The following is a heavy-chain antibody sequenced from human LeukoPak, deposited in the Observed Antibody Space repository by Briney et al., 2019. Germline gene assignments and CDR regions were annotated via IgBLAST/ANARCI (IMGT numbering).Heavy chain of an antibody. D-gene: IGHD6-19*01. Sequence: GGSLRLSCAASGFTFSSYGMHWVRQAPGKGLEWVAFIRYDGSNKYYADSVKGRFTISRDNSKNTLYLQMNSLRAEDTAVYDCAKGGRSSGWYGAYWGQGTLVTVSS. V-gene: IGHV3-30*02. CDR2: IRYDGSNK. CDR1: GFTFSSYG. J-gene: IGHJ4*02. CDR3: AKGGRSSGWYGAY.